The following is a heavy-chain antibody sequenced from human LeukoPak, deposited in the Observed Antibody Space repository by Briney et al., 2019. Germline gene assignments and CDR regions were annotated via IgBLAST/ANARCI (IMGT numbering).Heavy chain of an antibody. J-gene: IGHJ3*01. V-gene: IGHV3-13*04. CDR2: IGTAGDT. Sequence: PGGSLRLSCAASGFTFSSYDMHWVRQATGKGLEWVSAIGTAGDTYYPGSVKGRFTISRENAKNSLYLQMNSLRAGDTAVYYCARASRGVAFDVWGQGTMVTVSS. CDR3: ARASRGVAFDV. D-gene: IGHD3-10*01. CDR1: GFTFSSYD.